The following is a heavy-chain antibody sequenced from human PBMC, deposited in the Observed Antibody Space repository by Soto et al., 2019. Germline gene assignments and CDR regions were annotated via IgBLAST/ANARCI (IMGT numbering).Heavy chain of an antibody. CDR3: ARDQGRYSSSWQPEYFQH. J-gene: IGHJ1*01. D-gene: IGHD6-13*01. Sequence: ASVKVSCKASGYTFTSYGISWVRQAPGQGLEWMGWISAYNGNTNYAQKLQGRVTMTTDTSTSTAYMELRSLRSDDTAVYYCARDQGRYSSSWQPEYFQHWGQGTLVTVYS. V-gene: IGHV1-18*01. CDR1: GYTFTSYG. CDR2: ISAYNGNT.